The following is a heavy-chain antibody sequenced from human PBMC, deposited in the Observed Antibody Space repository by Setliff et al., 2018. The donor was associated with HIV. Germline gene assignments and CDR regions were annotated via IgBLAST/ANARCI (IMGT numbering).Heavy chain of an antibody. CDR1: GYSFSNYA. V-gene: IGHV1-3*01. CDR3: ARAGYLLHYFDS. D-gene: IGHD1-26*01. CDR2: INGGNAIT. J-gene: IGHJ4*02. Sequence: ASVKVSCKASGYSFSNYAIHWVRQAPGQGLEWMGWINGGNAITKFSQKFQGRVTFTRDTSASTAYMELSSPRSEDTAVYHCARAGYLLHYFDSWGQGTLVTVSS.